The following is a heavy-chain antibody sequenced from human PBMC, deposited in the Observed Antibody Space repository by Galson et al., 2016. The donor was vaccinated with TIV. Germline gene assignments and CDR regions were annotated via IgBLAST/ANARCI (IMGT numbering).Heavy chain of an antibody. CDR2: INWNSGYF. J-gene: IGHJ6*04. V-gene: IGHV3-9*01. CDR3: AKDMNRSCTTSNCYSYDYYYYALDV. Sequence: SLRLSCAASGFSFDDYAMHWVRQVPGKGLEWVSGINWNSGYFGYAGSVKGRFTILRDSAQNSLYLHMSSLRAEDTAFYYCAKDMNRSCTTSNCYSYDYYYYALDVGCKGTTVPLSS. CDR1: GFSFDDYA. D-gene: IGHD2-2*02.